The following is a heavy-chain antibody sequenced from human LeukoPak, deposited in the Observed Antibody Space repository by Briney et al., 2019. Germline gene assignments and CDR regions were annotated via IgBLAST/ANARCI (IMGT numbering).Heavy chain of an antibody. CDR1: GFIFSHYW. CDR2: IKLFGDEQ. J-gene: IGHJ5*02. D-gene: IGHD4-17*01. Sequence: GGSLRLSCAGSGFIFSHYWMSWLRQAPGKEPEWVANIKLFGDEQYYGDSVKGRFIISRDNAKNLLYLQMHSLRADDTAVYYCARALTTDHSGRWFDPWGQGTLATVSS. CDR3: ARALTTDHSGRWFDP. V-gene: IGHV3-7*01.